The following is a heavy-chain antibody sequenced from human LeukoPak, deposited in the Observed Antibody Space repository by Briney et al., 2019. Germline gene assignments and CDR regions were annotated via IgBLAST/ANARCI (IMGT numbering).Heavy chain of an antibody. V-gene: IGHV4-34*01. CDR3: ASGRIAAAPPADY. Sequence: SETLSLTCAVYGGSFSGYYWSWIRQPPGKGLEWIGEINHSGSTNYNPSLKSRVTISVDTSKNQFSLKLSSVTAADTAVYYCASGRIAAAPPADYWGQGTLVTVSS. J-gene: IGHJ4*02. CDR2: INHSGST. D-gene: IGHD6-13*01. CDR1: GGSFSGYY.